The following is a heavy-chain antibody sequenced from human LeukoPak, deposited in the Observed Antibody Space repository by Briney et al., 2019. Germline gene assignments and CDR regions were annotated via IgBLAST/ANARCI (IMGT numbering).Heavy chain of an antibody. CDR2: IYTSGST. D-gene: IGHD2-2*02. CDR1: GGSISSGSYY. CDR3: ARSYCSSTSCYTGGFDY. V-gene: IGHV4-61*02. Sequence: PSETLSLTCTVSGGSISSGSYYWRWIRQPAGKGLEWIGRIYTSGSTNYNPSLKSRVPISVDTSKNQFSLKLSSVTAADTAVYYCARSYCSSTSCYTGGFDYWGQGTLVTVSS. J-gene: IGHJ4*02.